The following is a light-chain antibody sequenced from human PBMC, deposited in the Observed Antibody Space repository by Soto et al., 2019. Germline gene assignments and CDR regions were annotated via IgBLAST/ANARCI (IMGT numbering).Light chain of an antibody. CDR3: QQYGTSEII. CDR2: DTS. CDR1: QSLANSF. J-gene: IGKJ5*01. V-gene: IGKV3-20*01. Sequence: MLTQSQGTLSLFSGERAPLSCRASQSLANSFIAWYQQKPGQAPRLLIYDTSSRASGIPDRFSGSGSGTDFTLTISRLETEDFAVFYCQQYGTSEIIFGQGTRLEIK.